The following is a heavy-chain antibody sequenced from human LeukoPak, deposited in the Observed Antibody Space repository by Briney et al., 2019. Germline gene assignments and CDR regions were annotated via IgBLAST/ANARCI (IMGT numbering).Heavy chain of an antibody. CDR1: GFTFSSYS. CDR2: ISSSSSYI. J-gene: IGHJ4*02. D-gene: IGHD5-24*01. Sequence: PGGSLRLSCAASGFTFSSYSMNWVRQAPGKGLEWVSSISSSSSYIYYADSVKGRFTISRDNAKNSLYPQMNSLRAEDTAVYYCARALATKLFDYWGQGTLVTVSS. V-gene: IGHV3-21*01. CDR3: ARALATKLFDY.